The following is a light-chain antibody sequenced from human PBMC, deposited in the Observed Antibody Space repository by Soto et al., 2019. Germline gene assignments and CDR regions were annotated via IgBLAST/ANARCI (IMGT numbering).Light chain of an antibody. CDR1: SSDVGGYNY. V-gene: IGLV2-14*01. CDR2: EVS. Sequence: SALTQPASVSGSPGQSITISCTGTSSDVGGYNYVSWYQQHPGKAPKLMIYEVSNRPSGVSNRFSGSKSGNTASLTISGLQAEDEADYYCSSYTSSSTLYVFGIGTKVTVL. CDR3: SSYTSSSTLYV. J-gene: IGLJ1*01.